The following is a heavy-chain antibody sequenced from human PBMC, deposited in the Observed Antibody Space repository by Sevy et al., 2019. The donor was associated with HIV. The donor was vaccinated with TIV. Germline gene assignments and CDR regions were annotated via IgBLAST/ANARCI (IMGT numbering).Heavy chain of an antibody. D-gene: IGHD3-3*01. J-gene: IGHJ6*02. CDR3: ARGRSTIFGVDNVYYYYGMDV. CDR1: GGSVSSGSYY. V-gene: IGHV4-61*01. Sequence: SETLSLTCTVSGGSVSSGSYYWSWIRQPPGKGLEWIGYIYYSGSTNYNPSLKSRVTISVDTSKNQFSLKLSSVTAADTAVYYCARGRSTIFGVDNVYYYYGMDVWGQRTTVTVSS. CDR2: IYYSGST.